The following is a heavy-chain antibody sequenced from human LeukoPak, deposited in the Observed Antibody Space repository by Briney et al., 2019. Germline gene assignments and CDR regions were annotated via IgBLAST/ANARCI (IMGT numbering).Heavy chain of an antibody. CDR2: IKPSGGDT. CDR3: ARDGSSWYGSGYYYYMDV. J-gene: IGHJ6*03. D-gene: IGHD6-13*01. CDR1: GYTFTDYN. Sequence: ASVKVSCKTSGYTFTDYNLHWVRQAPGQRLEWMGIIKPSGGDTSYAQTFQGRVTMTRDMSTSTVYMELSSLRSEDTAVYYCARDGSSWYGSGYYYYMDVWGKGTTVTVSS. V-gene: IGHV1-46*01.